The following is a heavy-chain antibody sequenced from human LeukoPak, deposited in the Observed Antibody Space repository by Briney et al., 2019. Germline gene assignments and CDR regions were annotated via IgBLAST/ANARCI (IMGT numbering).Heavy chain of an antibody. Sequence: SETLSLTCTVSGGSIISYYWSWIRQPPGKGLEWIGYIYYSGSTNYNPSLRSRVTISVDTSKNQFSLKLSSVTAADTAVYYCARGGGLISYYYYMDVWGKGTTVTISS. V-gene: IGHV4-59*01. CDR3: ARGGGLISYYYYMDV. CDR1: GGSIISYY. J-gene: IGHJ6*03. CDR2: IYYSGST. D-gene: IGHD3-22*01.